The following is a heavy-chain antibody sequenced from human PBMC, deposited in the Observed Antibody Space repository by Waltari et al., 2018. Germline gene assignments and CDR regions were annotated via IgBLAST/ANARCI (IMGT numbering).Heavy chain of an antibody. J-gene: IGHJ2*01. CDR2: IYTSGST. CDR1: GGSISSYY. Sequence: QVQLQESGPGLVKPSETLSLTCTVSGGSISSYYWSWIRQPAGKGLEWIGRIYTSGSTNYNPSLKSRVTMSVDTSKNQFSLKLSSVTAADTAVYYCARPRGYSSSSVFWYFDLWGRGTLVTVSS. CDR3: ARPRGYSSSSVFWYFDL. V-gene: IGHV4-4*07. D-gene: IGHD6-6*01.